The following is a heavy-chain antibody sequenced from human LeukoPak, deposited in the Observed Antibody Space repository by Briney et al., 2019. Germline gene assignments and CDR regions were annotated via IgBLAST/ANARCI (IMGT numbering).Heavy chain of an antibody. Sequence: GGSLRLSCAASGFTFSSYGMHWVRQAPGKGLEWVAVIWYDGSNKYYADSVKGRFTISRDNSKNTLYLQMNSLRAEDTAVYYCAREPLFCSSTSCYIYFQHWGQGTLVTVSS. D-gene: IGHD2-2*02. CDR3: AREPLFCSSTSCYIYFQH. CDR1: GFTFSSYG. CDR2: IWYDGSNK. V-gene: IGHV3-33*08. J-gene: IGHJ1*01.